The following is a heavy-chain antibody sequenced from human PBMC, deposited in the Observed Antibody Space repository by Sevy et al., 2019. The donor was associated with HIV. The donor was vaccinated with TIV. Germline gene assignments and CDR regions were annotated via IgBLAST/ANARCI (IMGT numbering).Heavy chain of an antibody. Sequence: SETLSLTCTVSGYSISSGYYWGWIRQPPGKGLEWIGSIYHSGSTYYNPSLKSRVTISVDTSKNQFSLKLSSVTAADTAVYSCARVYEGDFWSGYQEYYFDYWGQGTLVTVSS. V-gene: IGHV4-38-2*02. CDR3: ARVYEGDFWSGYQEYYFDY. D-gene: IGHD3-3*01. CDR2: IYHSGST. CDR1: GYSISSGYY. J-gene: IGHJ4*02.